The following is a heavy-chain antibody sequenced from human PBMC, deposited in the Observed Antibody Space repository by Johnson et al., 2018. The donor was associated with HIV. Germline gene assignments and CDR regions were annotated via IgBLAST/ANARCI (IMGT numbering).Heavy chain of an antibody. D-gene: IGHD3-10*01. Sequence: VQLVESGGGLVQPGGSLRLSCAASGFTFSSYWMSWVRQAPGKGLEWVGRIKSKLSGGTAEYAAGVNGRFTISREGSKNTLYLQMNRLSAEDTAVYYCARVGANMGRGVIGDAFDIWGQGTMVTVSS. CDR2: IKSKLSGGTA. J-gene: IGHJ3*02. CDR1: GFTFSSYW. CDR3: ARVGANMGRGVIGDAFDI. V-gene: IGHV3-15*01.